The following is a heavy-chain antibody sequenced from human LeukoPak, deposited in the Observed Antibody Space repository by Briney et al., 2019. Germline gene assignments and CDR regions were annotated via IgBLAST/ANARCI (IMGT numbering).Heavy chain of an antibody. V-gene: IGHV1-69*05. CDR2: IIPIFGTA. CDR3: ARGRKTASIYYYYMDV. D-gene: IGHD1-14*01. Sequence: SVKVSCKASGGTFSSYAISWVRQAPGQGLEWMGGIIPIFGTANYAQKFQGRVTITTDGSTSTAYMELSSLRSEDTAVYYCARGRKTASIYYYYMDVWGKGTTVTVSS. CDR1: GGTFSSYA. J-gene: IGHJ6*03.